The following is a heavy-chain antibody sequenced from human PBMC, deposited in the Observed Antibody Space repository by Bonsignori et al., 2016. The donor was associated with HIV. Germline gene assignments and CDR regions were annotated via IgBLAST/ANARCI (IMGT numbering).Heavy chain of an antibody. Sequence: SVKVSCKASGGTFSSYAISWVRQAPGQGLEWMGGIIPIFGTANYAQKFQGRVTITADESTSTAYMELSSLRSEDTAVYYCASNNGAYYYDSAYWGQGTLVTVSS. D-gene: IGHD3-22*01. V-gene: IGHV1-69*13. CDR2: IIPIFGTA. CDR3: ASNNGAYYYDSAY. CDR1: GGTFSSYA. J-gene: IGHJ4*02.